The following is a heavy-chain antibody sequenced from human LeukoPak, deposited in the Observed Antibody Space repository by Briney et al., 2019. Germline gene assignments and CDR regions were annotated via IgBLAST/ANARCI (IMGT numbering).Heavy chain of an antibody. J-gene: IGHJ4*02. V-gene: IGHV3-48*02. CDR1: GFAFSTYG. CDR2: ITSRSTI. D-gene: IGHD3-10*01. CDR3: ARRLSGSYLDY. Sequence: GGSLRLSCSASGFAFSTYGMNWVRQAPGKGLEWVSYITSRSTIYYADSVRGRFTISRDNVKNSLYLEMSSLRDDDTAVYYCARRLSGSYLDYWGQGTLVTVSS.